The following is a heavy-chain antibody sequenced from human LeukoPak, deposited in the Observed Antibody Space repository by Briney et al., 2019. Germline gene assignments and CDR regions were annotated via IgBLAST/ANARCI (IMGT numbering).Heavy chain of an antibody. V-gene: IGHV3-21*01. CDR2: ISKSSSYI. J-gene: IGHJ4*02. CDR1: GFTFSSYT. Sequence: GGSLRLSCAASGFTFSSYTMTWVRQAPGKGLDWVSSISKSSSYIYYADSVKGRFTISRDSAKNSLYLQISSLRAGDTAVYYCARVRCSSTSCPAAGYYFDYWGQGTLVTVSS. CDR3: ARVRCSSTSCPAAGYYFDY. D-gene: IGHD2-2*01.